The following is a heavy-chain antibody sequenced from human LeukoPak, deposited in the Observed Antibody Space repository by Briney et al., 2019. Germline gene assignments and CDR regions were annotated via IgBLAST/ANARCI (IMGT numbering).Heavy chain of an antibody. Sequence: PSETLSLTYTVSSGSISSSSYYWGWIRQPPGKGLQWIGTIYYRGSTYYNPSLKSRVTISVDTSKNQFSLKLSSVTAADTAVYYCARGERYSSGWYGEYYFDYWGQGTLVTVSS. CDR3: ARGERYSSGWYGEYYFDY. D-gene: IGHD6-19*01. V-gene: IGHV4-39*01. CDR2: IYYRGST. CDR1: SGSISSSSYY. J-gene: IGHJ4*02.